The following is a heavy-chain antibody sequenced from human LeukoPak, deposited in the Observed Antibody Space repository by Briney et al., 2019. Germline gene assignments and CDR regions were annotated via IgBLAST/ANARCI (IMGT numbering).Heavy chain of an antibody. CDR3: AREVADYGGYYYYHYVDV. D-gene: IGHD4-23*01. J-gene: IGHJ6*03. Sequence: SETLSLTCTVSGSSIRTYTHWGWIRQPPGKGLEWIGSIHHTGKTYYNPSLESRVTMSVDTSKNQFSLKLSSVTAADTAMYYCAREVADYGGYYYYHYVDVWGKGTTVTISS. CDR1: GSSIRTYTH. CDR2: IHHTGKT. V-gene: IGHV4-38-2*02.